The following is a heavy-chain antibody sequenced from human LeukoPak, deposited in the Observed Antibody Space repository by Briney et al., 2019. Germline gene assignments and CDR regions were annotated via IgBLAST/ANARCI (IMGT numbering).Heavy chain of an antibody. V-gene: IGHV3-23*01. CDR2: ISDSGVST. CDR1: GFTFSSYA. D-gene: IGHD3-10*01. CDR3: AKETYGSGSYYDLDY. J-gene: IGHJ4*02. Sequence: GGSLRLSCAASGFTFSSYAMSWVRQAPGSGLEWVSSISDSGVSTYYADSVKGRFAISRDNSKNTLYLQMNSLRVEDTAVYYCAKETYGSGSYYDLDYWGQGSLVTVSS.